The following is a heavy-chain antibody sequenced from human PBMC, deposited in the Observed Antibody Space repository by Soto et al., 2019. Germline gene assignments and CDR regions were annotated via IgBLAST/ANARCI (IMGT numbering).Heavy chain of an antibody. Sequence: EVQLEESGGGLVQPGGSLRLYCAASGFTFSSYAMHWVRQAPGKGLEYVSAITSNGGNTDYASSVKGRFTISRDNSKNTLYLQMGSLRAEDMAVYYCARRIPFGYGMDVWGQGTTVTVSS. CDR3: ARRIPFGYGMDV. J-gene: IGHJ6*02. CDR1: GFTFSSYA. V-gene: IGHV3-64*01. CDR2: ITSNGGNT. D-gene: IGHD2-21*01.